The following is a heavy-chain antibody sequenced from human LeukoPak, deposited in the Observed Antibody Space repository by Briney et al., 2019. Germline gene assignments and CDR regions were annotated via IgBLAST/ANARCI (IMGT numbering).Heavy chain of an antibody. Sequence: GGSLRLSCAASGFTFSSYSMNWVRQAPGKGLEWVSCISSSSSTIYYADSVKGRFTISRDNAKNSLYLQMNSLRAEDTAVYYCAKGVPPPQDNFWSGYYYWDYYYGMDVWGQGTTVTVSS. CDR2: ISSSSSTI. V-gene: IGHV3-48*01. D-gene: IGHD3-3*01. CDR3: AKGVPPPQDNFWSGYYYWDYYYGMDV. CDR1: GFTFSSYS. J-gene: IGHJ6*02.